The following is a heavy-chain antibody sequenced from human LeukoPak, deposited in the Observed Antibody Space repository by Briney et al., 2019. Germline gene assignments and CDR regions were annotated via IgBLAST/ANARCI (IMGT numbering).Heavy chain of an antibody. CDR1: GGTFSSYT. D-gene: IGHD3-3*01. V-gene: IGHV1-69*02. CDR2: FIPILGIA. J-gene: IGHJ6*03. Sequence: SVKVSCKASGGTFSSYTISWVRQAPGQGPEWMGRFIPILGIANYAQKFQGRVTITADKSTSTAYMELSSLRSEDTAVYYCARALGDFCSGFESKRYYYYYYMDVWGKGTTVTVSS. CDR3: ARALGDFCSGFESKRYYYYYYMDV.